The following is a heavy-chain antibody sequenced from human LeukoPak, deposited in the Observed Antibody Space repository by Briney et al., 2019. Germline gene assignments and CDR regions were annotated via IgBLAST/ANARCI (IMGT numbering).Heavy chain of an antibody. J-gene: IGHJ6*03. D-gene: IGHD3-10*01. Sequence: VKVSCKASGGTFSSYAISWVRQAPGQGLEWMGGIIPIFGTANYAQKFQGRVTITADESTSTAYMELSSLRSEDTAVYYCARDYYGSGSYYKRDYYYYMDVWGKGTTVTISS. V-gene: IGHV1-69*13. CDR2: IIPIFGTA. CDR3: ARDYYGSGSYYKRDYYYYMDV. CDR1: GGTFSSYA.